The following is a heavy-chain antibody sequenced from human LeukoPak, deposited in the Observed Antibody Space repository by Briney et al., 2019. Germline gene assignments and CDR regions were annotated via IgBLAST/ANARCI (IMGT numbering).Heavy chain of an antibody. D-gene: IGHD5-18*01. V-gene: IGHV3-20*01. CDR3: ARDRSYGSFDF. CDR2: ITWNGGTT. Sequence: GGSLRLSCAASGFTFDDHGMNWVRQAPGKGLEWVSGITWNGGTTGYADPVKGRFTISRDNAKNSLYLQMNSLRAEDTALYHCARDRSYGSFDFWGQGTLVTVSS. J-gene: IGHJ4*02. CDR1: GFTFDDHG.